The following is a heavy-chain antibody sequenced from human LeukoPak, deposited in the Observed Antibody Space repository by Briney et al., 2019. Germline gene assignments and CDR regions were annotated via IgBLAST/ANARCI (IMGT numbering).Heavy chain of an antibody. CDR2: ITSSSSI. D-gene: IGHD2-2*03. Sequence: GGSLRLSCAASGFTFSSYNMNWVRQAPGKGLEWVSSITSSSSIYYPDSVKGRFTISRDNAKSSLYLQMNSLRAEDTAVYYCVAGYCSGTSCSTFFGMDVWGQGTTVTVSS. J-gene: IGHJ6*02. CDR3: VAGYCSGTSCSTFFGMDV. V-gene: IGHV3-21*01. CDR1: GFTFSSYN.